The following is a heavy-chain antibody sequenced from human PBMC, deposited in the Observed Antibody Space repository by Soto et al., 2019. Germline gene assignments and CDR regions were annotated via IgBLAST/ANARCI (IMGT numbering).Heavy chain of an antibody. CDR1: GGSISSGGYS. CDR2: IYHSGGS. J-gene: IGHJ4*02. D-gene: IGHD2-21*02. CDR3: ARDERHDCALRY. V-gene: IGHV4-30-2*01. Sequence: QLQLQESGSGLVKPSQTLSLTCAVSGGSISSGGYSWNWIRQPPGKGLEWIGYIYHSGGSLYSPALKNRVTILVDGSKTQFSLKLTSVIAADTAVYYCARDERHDCALRYWGQGTLVTVSS.